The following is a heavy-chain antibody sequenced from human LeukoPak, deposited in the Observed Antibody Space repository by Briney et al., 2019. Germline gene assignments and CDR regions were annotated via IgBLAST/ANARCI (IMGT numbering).Heavy chain of an antibody. CDR3: ARFGVETAMTWFDWFDP. Sequence: GGSLRLSCAASGFTFSSYWMSWVRQAPGKGLEWVANIKPDGSEKYYVDSVKGRFTTSRDNAKNSLHLEMNSLRAEDTAVYYCARFGVETAMTWFDWFDPWGQGTLVTVSS. CDR1: GFTFSSYW. V-gene: IGHV3-7*01. J-gene: IGHJ5*02. CDR2: IKPDGSEK. D-gene: IGHD5-18*01.